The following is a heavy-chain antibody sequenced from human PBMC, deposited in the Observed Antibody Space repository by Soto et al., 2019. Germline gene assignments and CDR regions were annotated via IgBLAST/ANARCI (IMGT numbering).Heavy chain of an antibody. J-gene: IGHJ6*02. CDR1: GFTFSSYW. D-gene: IGHD3-16*01. V-gene: IGHV3-7*01. Sequence: EVQLVESGGGLVQPGGSLRLSCAASGFTFSSYWMSWVRQAPGKGLEWVANIKQDGSEKYYVDSVKGRFTISRDNAKNSLYLQMNSLRAEDTAVYYCARGDSNWGYYYYGMDVWGQGTTVTVSS. CDR3: ARGDSNWGYYYYGMDV. CDR2: IKQDGSEK.